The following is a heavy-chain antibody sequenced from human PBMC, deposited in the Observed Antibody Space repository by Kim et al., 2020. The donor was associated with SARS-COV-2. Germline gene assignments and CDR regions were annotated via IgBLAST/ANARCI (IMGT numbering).Heavy chain of an antibody. Sequence: ASVKVSCKASGYTFTSYYMHWVRQAPGQGLEWMGIINPSGGSTSYAQKFQGRVTMTRDTSTSTVYMELSSLRSEDTAVYYCATPGEGTVVTPRLGYWGQGTLVTVSS. CDR3: ATPGEGTVVTPRLGY. D-gene: IGHD2-21*02. J-gene: IGHJ4*02. V-gene: IGHV1-46*01. CDR1: GYTFTSYY. CDR2: INPSGGST.